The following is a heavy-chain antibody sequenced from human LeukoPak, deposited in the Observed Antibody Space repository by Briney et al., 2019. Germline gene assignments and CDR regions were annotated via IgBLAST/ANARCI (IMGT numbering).Heavy chain of an antibody. CDR2: ISTGGTST. J-gene: IGHJ6*03. CDR1: GFTFNTYA. D-gene: IGHD3-3*01. Sequence: GGSLRLSCAASGFTFNTYAMNWVRQAPGKGLEWVSTISTGGTSTYYADSVKGRFTISRDNSKNTLYLQVSSLRAEDTAVYYCAKDYERFYYYMDVWGKGTTVTVSS. V-gene: IGHV3-23*01. CDR3: AKDYERFYYYMDV.